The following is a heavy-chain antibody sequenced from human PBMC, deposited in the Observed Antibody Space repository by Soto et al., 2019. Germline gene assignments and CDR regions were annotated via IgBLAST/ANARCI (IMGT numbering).Heavy chain of an antibody. Sequence: SETLSLTCTVSGGHIGSYYWSWIRQPPGKGLEWIGYINANGNTDYNPSLKGRVTMSLDTSRNEFSLSLAPVTAADTAVYFCARESTETTFSSWFDPWGQGTLVTVSS. D-gene: IGHD4-17*01. CDR3: ARESTETTFSSWFDP. J-gene: IGHJ5*02. CDR1: GGHIGSYY. V-gene: IGHV4-59*01. CDR2: INANGNT.